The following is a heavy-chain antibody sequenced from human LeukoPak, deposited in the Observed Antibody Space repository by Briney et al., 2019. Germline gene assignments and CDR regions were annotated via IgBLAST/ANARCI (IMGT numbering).Heavy chain of an antibody. D-gene: IGHD5-24*01. CDR1: GFTFSSYE. CDR2: ISSSGSTI. CDR3: ATWGDGYNPGWFDP. Sequence: PGGSLRLSCAASGFTFSSYEMNWVRQAPGKGLEWVSYISSSGSTIYYADSVKGRFTISRDNAKNSLYLQMSSLRAEDTAVYYCATWGDGYNPGWFDPWGQGTLVTVSS. V-gene: IGHV3-48*03. J-gene: IGHJ5*02.